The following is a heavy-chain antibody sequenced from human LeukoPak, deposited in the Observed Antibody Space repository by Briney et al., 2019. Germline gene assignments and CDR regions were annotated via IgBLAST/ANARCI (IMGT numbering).Heavy chain of an antibody. CDR2: MNTNSGNT. Sequence: GASVKVSCKASGYTFTSYDINWVRQAPGQGIEWMGWMNTNSGNTVYAQKFQGRVTMTRNTSISTAYMELSSLRSEDTAVYYCARGLSLVDYWGQGTLVTVSS. V-gene: IGHV1-8*01. CDR1: GYTFTSYD. D-gene: IGHD3-16*02. CDR3: ARGLSLVDY. J-gene: IGHJ4*02.